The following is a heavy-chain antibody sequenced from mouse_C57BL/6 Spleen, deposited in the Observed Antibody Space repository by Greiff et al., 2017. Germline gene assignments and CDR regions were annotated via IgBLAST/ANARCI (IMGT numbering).Heavy chain of an antibody. J-gene: IGHJ2*01. CDR2: ISYSGST. Sequence: EVQGVESGPGMVKPSQSLSLTCTVTGYSITSGYDWHWIRHFPGNKLEWMGYISYSGSTNYNPSLKSRISITHDTSKNHFFLKLNSVTTEDTATYYCARGDRRGVVAPFDYWGQGTTLTVSS. V-gene: IGHV3-1*01. D-gene: IGHD1-1*01. CDR1: GYSITSGYD. CDR3: ARGDRRGVVAPFDY.